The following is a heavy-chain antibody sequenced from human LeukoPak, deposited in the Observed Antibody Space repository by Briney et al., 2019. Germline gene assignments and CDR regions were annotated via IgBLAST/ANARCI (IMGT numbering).Heavy chain of an antibody. V-gene: IGHV3-30*04. J-gene: IGHJ4*02. CDR2: ISYDGHNK. D-gene: IGHD3-22*01. CDR3: ARDDRGYYYFDY. Sequence: PGGSLRLSCAASGFTFSSYAIHWVRQAPGKGLEWVAVISYDGHNKYYADSVKGRFTISRDNSKNTLYLQMNSLRAEDTAIDYCARDDRGYYYFDYWGQGTLVTVSS. CDR1: GFTFSSYA.